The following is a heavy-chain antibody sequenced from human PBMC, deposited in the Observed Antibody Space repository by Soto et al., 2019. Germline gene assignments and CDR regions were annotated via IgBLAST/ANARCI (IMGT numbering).Heavy chain of an antibody. J-gene: IGHJ4*02. Sequence: SETLSLTCTVSGGSISSSSYYWGWIRQPPGKGLEWIGSIYYSGSTYYNPSLKSRVTISVDTSKNQFSLKLSSVTAADTAVYYCARHIGSPFDYWGQGTLVTVSS. CDR3: ARHIGSPFDY. V-gene: IGHV4-39*01. CDR1: GGSISSSSYY. D-gene: IGHD2-15*01. CDR2: IYYSGST.